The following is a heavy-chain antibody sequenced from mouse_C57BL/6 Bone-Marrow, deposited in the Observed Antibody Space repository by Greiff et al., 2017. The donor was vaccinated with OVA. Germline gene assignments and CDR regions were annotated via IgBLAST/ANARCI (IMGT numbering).Heavy chain of an antibody. J-gene: IGHJ4*01. V-gene: IGHV1-9*01. CDR3: ASDGDGYYVPYYYAMDY. Sequence: VQLQQSGAELMKPGASVKLSCKATGYTFTGYWIEWVKQRPGHGLEWIGEILPGSGSTNYNEKFKGKATFTADTSSNTAYIQLSSLTTEDSAIYYCASDGDGYYVPYYYAMDYWGQGTSVTVSS. CDR1: GYTFTGYW. CDR2: ILPGSGST. D-gene: IGHD2-3*01.